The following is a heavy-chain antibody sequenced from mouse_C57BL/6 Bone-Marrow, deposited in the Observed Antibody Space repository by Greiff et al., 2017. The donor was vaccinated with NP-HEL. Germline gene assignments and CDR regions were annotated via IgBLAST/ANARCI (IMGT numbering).Heavy chain of an antibody. Sequence: EVQLQESGPGLVKPSQSLSLTCSVTGYSITSGYYWNWIRQFPGNKLEWMGYVSYDGSNNYNPSLKNRISITRDTSKNQFFLKLKSVTTEDTATYYCARDRGYYLDYWGQGTTLTVSS. J-gene: IGHJ2*01. CDR3: ARDRGYYLDY. CDR2: VSYDGSN. D-gene: IGHD3-1*01. CDR1: GYSITSGYY. V-gene: IGHV3-6*01.